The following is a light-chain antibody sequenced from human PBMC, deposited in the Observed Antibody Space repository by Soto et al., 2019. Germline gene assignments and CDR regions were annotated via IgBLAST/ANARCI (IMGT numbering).Light chain of an antibody. CDR2: LEGSGSY. CDR1: SGHSTYI. Sequence: QSVLTLSSSASASLGSSVKLTCTLSSGHSTYIIAWHQQQPGKAPRYLMKLEGSGSYNKGSGVPDRFSGSSSGADRYLTISNLQFDDEADYYCETWDSNTRFGVGTTLTVL. CDR3: ETWDSNTR. J-gene: IGLJ3*02. V-gene: IGLV4-60*02.